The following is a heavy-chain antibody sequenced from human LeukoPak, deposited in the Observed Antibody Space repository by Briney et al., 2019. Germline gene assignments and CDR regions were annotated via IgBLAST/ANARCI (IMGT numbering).Heavy chain of an antibody. J-gene: IGHJ4*02. Sequence: GASVKVSCKASGGTFSSYAISWVRQAPGQGLEWMGGIIPIFGTANYAQKFQGRVTITTDESTSTAYMELSSLRSEDTAAYYCAREAPYSGSPFDYWGQGTLVTVSS. CDR3: AREAPYSGSPFDY. CDR2: IIPIFGTA. D-gene: IGHD3-22*01. V-gene: IGHV1-69*05. CDR1: GGTFSSYA.